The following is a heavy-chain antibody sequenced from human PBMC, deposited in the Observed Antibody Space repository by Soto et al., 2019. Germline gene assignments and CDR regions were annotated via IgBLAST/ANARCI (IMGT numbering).Heavy chain of an antibody. CDR3: ASDSSAGGYRYYYYYGMDV. J-gene: IGHJ6*02. Sequence: ASVKVSCKASGYTFTSYAMHWVRQAPGQRLEWMGWINAGNGNTKYSQKFQGRVTITRDTSASTAYMELSSLRSEDTAVYYCASDSSAGGYRYYYYYGMDVWGHGTTVTVSS. V-gene: IGHV1-3*01. CDR2: INAGNGNT. D-gene: IGHD3-22*01. CDR1: GYTFTSYA.